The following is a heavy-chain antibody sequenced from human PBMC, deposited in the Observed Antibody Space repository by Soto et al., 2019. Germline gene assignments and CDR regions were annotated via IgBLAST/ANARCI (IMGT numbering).Heavy chain of an antibody. CDR3: ARGVVVPAATGGWFDP. J-gene: IGHJ5*02. V-gene: IGHV4-30-2*01. CDR2: IHHSGST. CDR1: GGSISSGGYS. D-gene: IGHD2-2*01. Sequence: SETLSLTCAVSGGSISSGGYSWSWIRQPPGKGLEWIGYIHHSGSTYYNPSLKSRVTISVDRSKNQFSLKLSSVTAADTAVYYCARGVVVPAATGGWFDPWGQGTLVTVSS.